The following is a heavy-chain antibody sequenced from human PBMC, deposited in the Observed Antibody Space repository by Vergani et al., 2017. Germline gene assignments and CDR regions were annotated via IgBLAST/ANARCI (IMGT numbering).Heavy chain of an antibody. V-gene: IGHV3-23*01. CDR1: GFTFSGHA. CDR3: AKELIVPGAVPMVTPFDH. J-gene: IGHJ4*02. D-gene: IGHD2-21*02. Sequence: EVQLLESGGGVVQPGGSLRLSCAASGFTFSGHAMSWVRQAPGKGLEWVSGITSSGRTTNYADSVNGRFTISRDNSKDTLYLQMNNVRADDTAVYYCAKELIVPGAVPMVTPFDHWGQGTLVTVSS. CDR2: ITSSGRTT.